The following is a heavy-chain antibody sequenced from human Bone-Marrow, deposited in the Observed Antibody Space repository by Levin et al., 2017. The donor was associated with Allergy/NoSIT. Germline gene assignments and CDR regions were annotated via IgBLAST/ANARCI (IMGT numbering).Heavy chain of an antibody. CDR3: ASDITVRGSKAMDV. D-gene: IGHD3-10*01. Sequence: ASVKVACKASGYTFTSYAINWLRQAPGQGPEWMGWINTNNGNPRYAQGFTGRFVFSLDTSVSTANLQISSLKAEDTAVYYCASDITVRGSKAMDVWGQGTTVTVSS. CDR2: INTNNGNP. V-gene: IGHV7-4-1*02. CDR1: GYTFTSYA. J-gene: IGHJ6*02.